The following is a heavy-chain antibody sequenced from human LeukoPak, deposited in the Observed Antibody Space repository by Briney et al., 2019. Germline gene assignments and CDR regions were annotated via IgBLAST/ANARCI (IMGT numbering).Heavy chain of an antibody. D-gene: IGHD6-19*01. Sequence: SETLSLTCTVSGGSISSYYWSWIRQPPGKGLEWIGYIYYSGITNYNPSPKSRVTISVDTSKNQFSLRLSSVTAADTAVYYCARLSAVAGNWASDYWGQGALVTVSS. CDR3: ARLSAVAGNWASDY. J-gene: IGHJ4*02. V-gene: IGHV4-59*08. CDR1: GGSISSYY. CDR2: IYYSGIT.